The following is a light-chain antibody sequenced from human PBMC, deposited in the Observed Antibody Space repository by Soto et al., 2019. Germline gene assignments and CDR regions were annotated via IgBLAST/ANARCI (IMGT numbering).Light chain of an antibody. Sequence: DTLMTQSPSSLSAAVGDRVTITCRPSQNINTYLNWYQHKPGKAPKLLIYGASNLQSGVPSRFSGSGSGTDFTLTISSLQPEDFATYFCQQSYSTPVSFGGGTKVEI. J-gene: IGKJ4*01. V-gene: IGKV1-39*01. CDR1: QNINTY. CDR2: GAS. CDR3: QQSYSTPVS.